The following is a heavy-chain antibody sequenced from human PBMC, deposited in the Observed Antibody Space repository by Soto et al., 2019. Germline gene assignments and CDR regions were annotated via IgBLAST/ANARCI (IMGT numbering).Heavy chain of an antibody. CDR3: SSPGGVLYGLDV. CDR1: RGTLNDYA. D-gene: IGHD1-26*01. CDR2: IIPMSGTV. Sequence: QVQLVQSGTEVKEPGSSVKVSCKASRGTLNDYAINWVRQAPGQGLEWMGGIIPMSGTVNYAQKFQGRVTIAADKYTSTSYMALSSLRSEDTAVYYCSSPGGVLYGLDVWGQGTTVTVSS. J-gene: IGHJ6*02. V-gene: IGHV1-69*06.